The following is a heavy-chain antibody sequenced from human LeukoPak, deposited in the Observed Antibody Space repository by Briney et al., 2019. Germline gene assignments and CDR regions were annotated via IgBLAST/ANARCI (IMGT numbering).Heavy chain of an antibody. D-gene: IGHD3-10*01. CDR3: ARELFVEWFGELPFDP. Sequence: GGSLRLSCAASGFTFSDYYMSWIRQAPGKGLEWVSYISSSGSTIYYADSVKGRFTISRDNAKNSLYLQMNSLRAEDTAVYYCARELFVEWFGELPFDPWGQGTLVTVSS. V-gene: IGHV3-11*01. CDR1: GFTFSDYY. J-gene: IGHJ5*02. CDR2: ISSSGSTI.